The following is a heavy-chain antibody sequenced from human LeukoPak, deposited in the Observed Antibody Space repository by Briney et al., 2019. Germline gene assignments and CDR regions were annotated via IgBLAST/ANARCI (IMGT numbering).Heavy chain of an antibody. CDR1: GLTFSSYA. CDR3: AKDRAQQLVLDF. CDR2: IIGSGSST. J-gene: IGHJ4*02. Sequence: GGSLRLSCAASGLTFSSYAMSWVRQAPGKGLEWVSAIIGSGSSTYYADSVKGRFTISRDNSKNTLFLQMNSLRAEHTAVYYCAKDRAQQLVLDFWGQGTLVTVSS. D-gene: IGHD6-13*01. V-gene: IGHV3-23*01.